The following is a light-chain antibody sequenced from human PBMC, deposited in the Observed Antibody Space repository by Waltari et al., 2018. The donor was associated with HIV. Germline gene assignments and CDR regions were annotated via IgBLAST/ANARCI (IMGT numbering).Light chain of an antibody. V-gene: IGLV2-23*02. Sequence: QSALTQPASVSGSPGQSITISRTGTSSNLGAYNLVSSHQQHPSKAPNTLIYEVSQRPSGVSHRFSGSKSGKTALLTISGLQAEDEADYYCCSYAGSSTLVFGGGTKVTV. J-gene: IGLJ3*02. CDR3: CSYAGSSTLV. CDR2: EVS. CDR1: SSNLGAYNL.